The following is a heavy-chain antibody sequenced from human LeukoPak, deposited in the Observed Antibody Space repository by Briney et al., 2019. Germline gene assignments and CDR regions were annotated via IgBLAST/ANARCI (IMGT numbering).Heavy chain of an antibody. CDR1: GFTFSSYS. CDR3: ARDRRRRYYDSSTPSYYMDV. CDR2: ISSSSSYI. D-gene: IGHD3-22*01. J-gene: IGHJ6*03. Sequence: GGSLRLSYAASGFTFSSYSMNWVRQAPGKGLEWISSISSSSSYIYYADSVKGRFTISRDNAKNSLYLQMNSLRAEDTAVYYCARDRRRRYYDSSTPSYYMDVWGKGTTVTVSS. V-gene: IGHV3-21*01.